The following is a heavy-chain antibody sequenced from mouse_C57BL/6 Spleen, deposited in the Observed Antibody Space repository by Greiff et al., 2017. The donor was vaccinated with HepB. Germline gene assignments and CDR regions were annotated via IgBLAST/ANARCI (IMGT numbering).Heavy chain of an antibody. CDR1: GYTFTSYW. V-gene: IGHV1-72*01. J-gene: IGHJ1*03. D-gene: IGHD1-1*01. CDR2: IDPNSGGT. Sequence: QVQLQQPGAELVKPGASVKLSCKASGYTFTSYWMHWVKQRPGRGLEWIGRIDPNSGGTKYNEKFKSKATLTVDKPSSTAYMQLSLTSEDSAVYYCARRPVEGYFDVWGTGTTVTVSS. CDR3: ARRPVEGYFDV.